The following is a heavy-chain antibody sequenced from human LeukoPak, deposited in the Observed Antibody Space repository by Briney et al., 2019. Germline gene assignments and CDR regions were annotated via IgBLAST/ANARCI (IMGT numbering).Heavy chain of an antibody. CDR1: GYTFSTYG. CDR3: ARKGCFDNCYLFDY. D-gene: IGHD1-20*01. CDR2: INTNNGNT. Sequence: GASVKVSCKASGYTFSTYGINWVRQAPGHGLEWMGWINTNNGNTNYAQKFQGRVTMTRDTSTSTAYMELRSLGSDDTAVYYCARKGCFDNCYLFDYWGQGTLVTVSS. V-gene: IGHV1-18*01. J-gene: IGHJ4*02.